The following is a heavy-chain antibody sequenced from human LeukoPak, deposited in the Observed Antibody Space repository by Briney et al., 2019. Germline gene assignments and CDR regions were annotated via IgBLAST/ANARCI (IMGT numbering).Heavy chain of an antibody. D-gene: IGHD2-2*01. V-gene: IGHV3-11*01. CDR3: AGLLPAAGFPSDY. CDR2: ISSSGSTI. Sequence: GGSLRLSCAASGFTFSDYYMSWIRQAPGKGLEWVSYISSSGSTIYYADSVKGRFTISRDNAKNSLYLQMNSLRAEDTAVYYCAGLLPAAGFPSDYWGQGILVTVSS. CDR1: GFTFSDYY. J-gene: IGHJ4*02.